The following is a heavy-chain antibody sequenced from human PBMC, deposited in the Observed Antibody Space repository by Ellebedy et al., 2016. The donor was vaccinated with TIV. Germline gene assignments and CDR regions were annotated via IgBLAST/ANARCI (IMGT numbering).Heavy chain of an antibody. CDR3: ARDLHQNSPRQLWLLY. V-gene: IGHV1-2*04. CDR1: GYTFTGYY. Sequence: ASVKVSCKASGYTFTGYYMHWVRQVPGQGPEWLGWINPNSGGTNYAQKFQGWVTMTRDTSISTAYMELSRLRSDDTAVYYCARDLHQNSPRQLWLLYWGQGTLVTVSS. CDR2: INPNSGGT. D-gene: IGHD5-18*01. J-gene: IGHJ4*02.